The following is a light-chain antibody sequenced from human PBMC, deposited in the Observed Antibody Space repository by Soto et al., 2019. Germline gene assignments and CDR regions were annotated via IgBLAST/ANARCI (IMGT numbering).Light chain of an antibody. CDR3: QQRNNWPRGT. CDR2: DAS. Sequence: EIVLTQSPATLSLSPGERATLSCRASQSVSSYLAWYQQKPGQAPRLLIYDASNRAPGIPARFSGSGSGTDFTLTISSLKPEDFAVYYCQQRNNWPRGTFGQGTKVEIK. CDR1: QSVSSY. J-gene: IGKJ1*01. V-gene: IGKV3-11*01.